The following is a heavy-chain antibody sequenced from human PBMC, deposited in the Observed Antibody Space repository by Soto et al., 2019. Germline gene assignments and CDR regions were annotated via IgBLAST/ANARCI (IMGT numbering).Heavy chain of an antibody. Sequence: QVQLVQSGAEVKKPGASVKVSCKASGYTFTSYAMHWVRQAPGQRLEWMGWINAGNGNTKYSQKFRGRVTITRDTSASTAYMELSSLRSEDTAVYYCARAYSSGWYYFDYWGQGTLVTVSS. D-gene: IGHD6-19*01. J-gene: IGHJ4*02. CDR3: ARAYSSGWYYFDY. V-gene: IGHV1-3*01. CDR1: GYTFTSYA. CDR2: INAGNGNT.